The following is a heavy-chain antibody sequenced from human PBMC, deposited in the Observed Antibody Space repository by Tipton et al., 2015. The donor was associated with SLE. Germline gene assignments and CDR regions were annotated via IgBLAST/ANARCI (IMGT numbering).Heavy chain of an antibody. V-gene: IGHV4-38-2*01. CDR3: ASAVVVNNDWYFDL. J-gene: IGHJ2*01. Sequence: WGWIRQPPGKGLEWIGSIYHSGSTYYNPSLKSRVTISVDTSKNQFSLKLSSVTAADTAVYYCASAVVVNNDWYFDLWGRGTLVTVSS. D-gene: IGHD3-22*01. CDR2: IYHSGST.